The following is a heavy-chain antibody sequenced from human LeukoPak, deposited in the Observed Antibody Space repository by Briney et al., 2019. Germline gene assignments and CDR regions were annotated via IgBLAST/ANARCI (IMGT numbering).Heavy chain of an antibody. J-gene: IGHJ6*02. CDR1: GGSISSGDYY. V-gene: IGHV4-30-4*01. CDR2: IYYSGST. CDR3: ATAFDWLLKAAYYYYGMDV. Sequence: SQTLSLTCTVSGGSISSGDYYWSWIRQPPGKGLEWIGYIYYSGSTYYNPSLKSRVTISVDTSKNQFSLKLSSVTAADTAVYYCATAFDWLLKAAYYYYGMDVWGQGTTVTVSS. D-gene: IGHD3-9*01.